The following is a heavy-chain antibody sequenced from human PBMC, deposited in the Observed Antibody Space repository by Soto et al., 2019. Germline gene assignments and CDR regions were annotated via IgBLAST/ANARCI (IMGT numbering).Heavy chain of an antibody. Sequence: SETLSLTCTVSGGSISSGGYYWSWIRQHPGKGLEWIGYIYYSGSTYYNPSLKSRVTISVDTSKNQFSLKLSSVTAADTAVYYCARVGYYYDSSGRTRPFDYWGQGTLVTVS. D-gene: IGHD3-22*01. CDR1: GGSISSGGYY. CDR2: IYYSGST. CDR3: ARVGYYYDSSGRTRPFDY. J-gene: IGHJ4*02. V-gene: IGHV4-31*03.